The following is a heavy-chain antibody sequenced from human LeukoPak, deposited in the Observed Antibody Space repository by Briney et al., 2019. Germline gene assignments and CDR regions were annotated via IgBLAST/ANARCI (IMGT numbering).Heavy chain of an antibody. J-gene: IGHJ4*02. CDR1: GFTFSSYS. CDR3: AREAGVVVIPNFDY. CDR2: ISSSSSYI. Sequence: GGSLRLSCAASGFTFSSYSMNWVRQAPGKGLEWVSSISSSSSYIYYADSVKGRFTISRDNAKNSLYLQMNSLRAEDTAVYYCAREAGVVVIPNFDYWGQGTLVIVSS. V-gene: IGHV3-21*01. D-gene: IGHD3-22*01.